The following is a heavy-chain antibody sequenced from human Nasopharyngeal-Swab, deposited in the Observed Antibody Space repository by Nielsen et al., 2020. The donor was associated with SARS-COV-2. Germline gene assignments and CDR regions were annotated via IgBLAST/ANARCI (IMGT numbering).Heavy chain of an antibody. J-gene: IGHJ5*01. V-gene: IGHV4-4*02. Sequence: SETLSLTCTVSGASISSLNWWSWVRQTPERGLVWIGDMFHTGSSNYNPSLKSRVTISVDKSKSQFSLKLTSVTPADTAVYFCASQPRLGLRTWFASWGQGTLVTVSS. CDR3: ASQPRLGLRTWFAS. CDR2: MFHTGSS. CDR1: GASISSLNW. D-gene: IGHD1-14*01.